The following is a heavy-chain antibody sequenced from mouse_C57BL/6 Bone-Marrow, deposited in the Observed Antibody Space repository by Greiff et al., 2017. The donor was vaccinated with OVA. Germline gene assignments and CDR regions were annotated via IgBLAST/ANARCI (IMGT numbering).Heavy chain of an antibody. J-gene: IGHJ2*01. D-gene: IGHD2-4*01. CDR2: FYPGSGSI. Sequence: QVQLQQSGAELVKPGASVKLSCKASGYTFTEYTIHWVKQRSGQGLEWIGWFYPGSGSIKYNEKFKDKATLTADKSSSTVYMELSRLTSEDSAVYCWARHEDTGLRRGRYYFDYWGQGTTLTVSS. CDR1: GYTFTEYT. V-gene: IGHV1-62-2*01. CDR3: ARHEDTGLRRGRYYFDY.